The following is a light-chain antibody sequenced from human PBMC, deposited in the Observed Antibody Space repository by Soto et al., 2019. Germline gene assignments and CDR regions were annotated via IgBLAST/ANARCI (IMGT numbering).Light chain of an antibody. CDR2: GAS. CDR3: QQRSKWPIT. CDR1: QSVSSN. Sequence: EIVMTQSPATLSVSPGERATLSCRASQSVSSNLAWYQQKPGQAPRLLIYGASTRATGIPARFSGSGSGTEFTLTISSLQSEDFAVYSCQQRSKWPITFGQGTRLEIK. J-gene: IGKJ5*01. V-gene: IGKV3-15*01.